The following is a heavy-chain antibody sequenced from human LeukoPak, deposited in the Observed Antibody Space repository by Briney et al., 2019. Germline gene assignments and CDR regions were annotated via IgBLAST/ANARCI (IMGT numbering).Heavy chain of an antibody. Sequence: SETLSLTCTVSGGSISNYYWSWIRQPAGKGLEWIGRIYTSGSTYYNPSLKSRVTISVDTSKNQFSLKLSSVTAADTAVYYCARGYITMVRGVAKGYYYFDYWGQGTLVTVSS. J-gene: IGHJ4*02. D-gene: IGHD3-10*01. CDR2: IYTSGST. CDR1: GGSISNYY. CDR3: ARGYITMVRGVAKGYYYFDY. V-gene: IGHV4-4*07.